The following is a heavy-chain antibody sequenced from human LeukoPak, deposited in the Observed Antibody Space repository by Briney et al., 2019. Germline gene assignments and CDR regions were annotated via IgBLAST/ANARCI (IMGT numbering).Heavy chain of an antibody. J-gene: IGHJ2*01. CDR3: ARVVSSGSQDWYFDL. Sequence: SETLSLTCTVSGGSISSYYWSWIRQPAGKGLEWIGRIYTSGSTNYNPSFKSRVTMSVDTSKNQFSLKLSSVTAADTAVYYCARVVSSGSQDWYFDLWGRGTLVTVSS. CDR1: GGSISSYY. V-gene: IGHV4-4*07. CDR2: IYTSGST. D-gene: IGHD3-22*01.